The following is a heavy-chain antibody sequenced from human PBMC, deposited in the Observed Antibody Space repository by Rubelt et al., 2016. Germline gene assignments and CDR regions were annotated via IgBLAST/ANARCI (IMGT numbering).Heavy chain of an antibody. V-gene: IGHV3-30*02. CDR1: GFTFSSYG. CDR2: IRYDGSNK. CDR3: AKGGNVVVTARLYYFDY. J-gene: IGHJ4*02. D-gene: IGHD2-21*02. Sequence: VQLVESGGGVVQPGGSLRLSCAASGFTFSSYGMHWVRQAPGTGLEWVAFIRYDGSNKYYADSVKGRFTISRDNSKNPLYLQMNSLRAEDTAVYYCAKGGNVVVTARLYYFDYWGQGTLVTVSS.